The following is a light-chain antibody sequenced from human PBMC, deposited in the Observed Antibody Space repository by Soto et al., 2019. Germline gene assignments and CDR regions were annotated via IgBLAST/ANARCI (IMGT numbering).Light chain of an antibody. CDR2: GAS. V-gene: IGKV3-20*01. CDR3: QHYVERSPIT. Sequence: EIVMTQSPATLSASPGERATLSFRASQSVSSRLAWYQQKPGQAPRLLISGASSRATGIPDRFSGSGSGTDFTLTISRLEPEDFALYYCQHYVERSPITFGQGTRLEIK. J-gene: IGKJ5*01. CDR1: QSVSSR.